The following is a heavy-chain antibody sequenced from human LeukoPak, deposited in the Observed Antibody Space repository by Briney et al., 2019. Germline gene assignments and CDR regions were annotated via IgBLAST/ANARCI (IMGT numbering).Heavy chain of an antibody. CDR2: IYTSGST. D-gene: IGHD3-22*01. Sequence: SETLSLTCTASGGSISSCYWSWIRQPAGKGLEWIGRIYTSGSTNWNPSLKSRVTMSVDTSKNQFSLKLSSVTAADTAVYYCAGSQITMIVVVTNAHFDYWGQGTLVTVSS. CDR3: AGSQITMIVVVTNAHFDY. V-gene: IGHV4-4*07. CDR1: GGSISSCY. J-gene: IGHJ4*02.